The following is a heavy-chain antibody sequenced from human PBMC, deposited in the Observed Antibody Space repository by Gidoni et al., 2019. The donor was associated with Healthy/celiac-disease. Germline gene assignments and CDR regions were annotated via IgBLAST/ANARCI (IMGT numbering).Heavy chain of an antibody. V-gene: IGHV3-30*03. CDR2: ISYDGSNK. Sequence: QVQLVESGGGVVQPGRSLRLSCAATGFTFSSYGMHWVRHAPGKGLEWVSVISYDGSNKYYADSVKGRFTISRDNSKNTLYLQMNSLRAEDTAVYYCARAWRSGWYSGVDYWGQGTLVTVSS. D-gene: IGHD6-19*01. J-gene: IGHJ4*02. CDR1: GFTFSSYG. CDR3: ARAWRSGWYSGVDY.